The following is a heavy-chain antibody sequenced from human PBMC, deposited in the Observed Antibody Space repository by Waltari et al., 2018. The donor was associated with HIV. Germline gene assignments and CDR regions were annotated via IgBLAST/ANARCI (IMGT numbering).Heavy chain of an antibody. V-gene: IGHV1-18*01. CDR2: ISRYTSKT. J-gene: IGHJ5*02. CDR1: GYTFTTYG. CDR3: ARNDYCDHVNWFDP. D-gene: IGHD4-17*01. Sequence: QVQLVQSGVEVKEPGASVKVSCMASGYTFTTYGISWVRQAPVQGLEWMGWISRYTSKTNDAHTFQCRVTITTDTSTCTVYMELRSLRSDYTAVYYCARNDYCDHVNWFDPWGQGTLVTVSS.